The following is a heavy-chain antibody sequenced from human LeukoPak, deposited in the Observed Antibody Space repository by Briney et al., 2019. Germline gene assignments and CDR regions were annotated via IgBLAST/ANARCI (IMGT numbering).Heavy chain of an antibody. J-gene: IGHJ6*02. Sequence: PGGSLRLSCAASGFTFSSYWMSWVRQAPGNGLEWVANTKQDGSEKYYVDSVKGRFTISRDNAKNSLYLQMNSLRAEDTAVYYCERGGPGYSCVSVYYYYGMDVWGQGTTVTVSS. CDR3: ERGGPGYSCVSVYYYYGMDV. D-gene: IGHD5-18*01. CDR2: TKQDGSEK. CDR1: GFTFSSYW. V-gene: IGHV3-7*01.